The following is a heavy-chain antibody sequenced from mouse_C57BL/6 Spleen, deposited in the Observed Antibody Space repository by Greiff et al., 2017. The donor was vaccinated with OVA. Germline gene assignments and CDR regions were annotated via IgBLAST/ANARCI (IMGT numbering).Heavy chain of an antibody. CDR2: IDPSDSYT. CDR1: GYTFTSYW. J-gene: IGHJ1*03. V-gene: IGHV1-69*01. CDR3: ARFRGYFDV. Sequence: QVQLKESGAELVMPGASVKLSCKASGYTFTSYWMHWVKQRPGQGLEWIGEIDPSDSYTNYNQKFKGQSTLTVDKSSSPAYMQLSSLTSEDSAVYYCARFRGYFDVWGTGTTVTVSS.